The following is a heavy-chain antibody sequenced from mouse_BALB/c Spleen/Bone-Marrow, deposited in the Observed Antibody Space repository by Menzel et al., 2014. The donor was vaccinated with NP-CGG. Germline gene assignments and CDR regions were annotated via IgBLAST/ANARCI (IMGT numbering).Heavy chain of an antibody. V-gene: IGHV14-3*02. CDR2: IDPANGNT. J-gene: IGHJ1*01. CDR3: VDGRDWYLDV. D-gene: IGHD1-1*01. Sequence: EVKLVESGAELVKPGASVKLSCTASGFNIKDTYMHWVKERPEQGLGWIGRIDPANGNTKYDPKFQGKATITADTSSNTAYLQLSSLTSEDTDVYYCVDGRDWYLDVWGAGTTVTVSS. CDR1: GFNIKDTY.